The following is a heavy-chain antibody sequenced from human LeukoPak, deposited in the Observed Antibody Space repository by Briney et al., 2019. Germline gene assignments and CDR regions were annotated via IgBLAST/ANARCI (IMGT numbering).Heavy chain of an antibody. CDR3: ARDRQSTVTTFIVS. Sequence: GLCLRLFYEASGFIFKKSGMQWVRQASGKGLELVALICFDGTKKYYAGSLQGRFTISRDNSKNTVYLEMDSLRPDDTAVYYCARDRQSTVTTFIVSWGRGTLVTVSS. D-gene: IGHD4-17*01. CDR2: ICFDGTKK. CDR1: GFIFKKSG. J-gene: IGHJ4*02. V-gene: IGHV3-30*04.